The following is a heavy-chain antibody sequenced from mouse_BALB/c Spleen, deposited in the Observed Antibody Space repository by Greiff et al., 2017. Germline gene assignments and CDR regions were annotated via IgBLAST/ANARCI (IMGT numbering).Heavy chain of an antibody. J-gene: IGHJ3*01. V-gene: IGHV1-7*01. Sequence: VQVVESGAELAKPGASVKMSCKASGYTFTSYWMHWVKQRPGQGLEWIGYINPSTGYTEYNQKFKDKATLTADKSSSTAYMQLSSLTSEDSAVYYCARAYYGNYGWFAYWGQGTLVTVSA. D-gene: IGHD2-10*01. CDR3: ARAYYGNYGWFAY. CDR1: GYTFTSYW. CDR2: INPSTGYT.